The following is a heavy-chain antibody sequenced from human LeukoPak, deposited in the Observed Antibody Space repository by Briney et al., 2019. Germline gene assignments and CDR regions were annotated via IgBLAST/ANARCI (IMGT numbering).Heavy chain of an antibody. CDR3: ARDLGLRYFDWFPTAGPFDS. D-gene: IGHD3-9*01. J-gene: IGHJ4*02. CDR2: IYYSGST. Sequence: SETLSLICSVSGVSISSYHWIWIPQPPGEGLVWMGYIYYSGSTNYNPSLKSRVTISVDTSKTQSSLKLSSVTAADTAVYYCARDLGLRYFDWFPTAGPFDSWGQGTLVTVSS. CDR1: GVSISSYH. V-gene: IGHV4-59*01.